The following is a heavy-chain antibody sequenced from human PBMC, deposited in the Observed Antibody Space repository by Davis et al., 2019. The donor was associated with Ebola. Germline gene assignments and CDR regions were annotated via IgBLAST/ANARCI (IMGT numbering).Heavy chain of an antibody. CDR1: GFTFSSYG. V-gene: IGHV3-33*01. Sequence: GESLKISCAASGFTFSSYGMHWVRQAPGKGLEGVAVIWYDGSNEYYADSVKGRFTISRDNSKNTLYLQMNSLRAEDTAVYYCARGGSSWNAYYYYAMDVWGKGTTVTVSS. CDR3: ARGGSSWNAYYYYAMDV. D-gene: IGHD6-13*01. J-gene: IGHJ6*04. CDR2: IWYDGSNE.